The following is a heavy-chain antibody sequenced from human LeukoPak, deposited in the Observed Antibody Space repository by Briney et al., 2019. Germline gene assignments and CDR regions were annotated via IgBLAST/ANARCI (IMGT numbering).Heavy chain of an antibody. D-gene: IGHD5-12*01. Sequence: SETLSLTCTVSGGSISTYYWNWIRQPAGKGLEWVGRFYTSGSTNYNPSLKSRVTMSLDTSKNQFSLKLSSVTAADTAVYYCARDGYSGSDALWGQGTLVTVSS. CDR3: ARDGYSGSDAL. J-gene: IGHJ4*02. CDR1: GGSISTYY. V-gene: IGHV4-4*07. CDR2: FYTSGST.